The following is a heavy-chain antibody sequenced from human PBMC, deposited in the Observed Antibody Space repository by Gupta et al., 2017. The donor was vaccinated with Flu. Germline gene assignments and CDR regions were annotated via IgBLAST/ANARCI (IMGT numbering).Heavy chain of an antibody. CDR2: CGALGNNP. CDR1: FTFSSYA. J-gene: IGHJ2*01. V-gene: IGHV3-23*01. CDR3: AKGRTTKHLDL. Sequence: FTFSSYAMTWVRQAPGKGLEWVSTCGALGNNPYYADCVRGRFTISRDNSKKTLYLQMTSLRADDTAVDDCAKGRTTKHLDLWGRGTLGTVSS.